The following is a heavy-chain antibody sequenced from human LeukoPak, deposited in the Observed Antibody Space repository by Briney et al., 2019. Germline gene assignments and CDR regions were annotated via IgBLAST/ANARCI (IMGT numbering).Heavy chain of an antibody. Sequence: GASVKVSCKVSGYTLTELSMHWVRQAPGKGLEWMGGFDPEDGETIYAQKFQGRVTMTEDTSTDTAYMELSSLRSEDTAVYYCATGQHSNYYGSGRGKYYYYMDVWGKGTTVTVSS. V-gene: IGHV1-24*01. J-gene: IGHJ6*03. CDR3: ATGQHSNYYGSGRGKYYYYMDV. D-gene: IGHD3-10*01. CDR2: FDPEDGET. CDR1: GYTLTELS.